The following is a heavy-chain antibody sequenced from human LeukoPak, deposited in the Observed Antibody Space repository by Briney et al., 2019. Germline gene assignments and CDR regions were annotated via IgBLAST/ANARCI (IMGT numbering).Heavy chain of an antibody. V-gene: IGHV4-39*07. CDR1: GGSISSSSYY. Sequence: PSETLSLTCTVSGGSISSSSYYWGWIRQPPGKGLEWIGSIYYSGSTYYNPSLKSRVTISVDTSKNQFSLKLSSVTAADTAVYYCARAPKYYYDSSGYYYTHFDYWGQGTLVTVSS. J-gene: IGHJ4*02. CDR3: ARAPKYYYDSSGYYYTHFDY. D-gene: IGHD3-22*01. CDR2: IYYSGST.